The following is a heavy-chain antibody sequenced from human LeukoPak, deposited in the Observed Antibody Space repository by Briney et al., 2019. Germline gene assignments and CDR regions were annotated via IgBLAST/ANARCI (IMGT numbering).Heavy chain of an antibody. V-gene: IGHV4-34*01. CDR1: GGSFSGYY. CDR3: ARGVGAPGWDYYYGMDV. J-gene: IGHJ6*02. Sequence: SETLSLTCAVYGGSFSGYYWSWIRQPPGKGLEWIGEINHSGSANYNPSLKSRVTISVDTSKNQFSLKLSSVTAADTAVYYCARGVGAPGWDYYYGMDVWGQGTTVTVSS. CDR2: INHSGSA. D-gene: IGHD1-26*01.